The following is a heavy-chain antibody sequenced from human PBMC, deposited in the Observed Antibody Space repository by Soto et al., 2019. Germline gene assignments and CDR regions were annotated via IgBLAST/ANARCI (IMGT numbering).Heavy chain of an antibody. V-gene: IGHV3-30*18. Sequence: QVQLVESGGGVVQPGRSLRLSCAASGFTSSSFVIHWVRQAPGKGLEWLAVISSDGNNQYYADSEKGRFTISRDNSKNTLYLQVNSLRAEDTAVYFCAKERGVLDAFDIWGQGTMVTVSS. CDR3: AKERGVLDAFDI. J-gene: IGHJ3*02. D-gene: IGHD3-10*01. CDR2: ISSDGNNQ. CDR1: GFTSSSFV.